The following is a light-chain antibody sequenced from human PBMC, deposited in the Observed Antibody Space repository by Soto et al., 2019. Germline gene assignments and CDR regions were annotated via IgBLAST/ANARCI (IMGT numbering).Light chain of an antibody. CDR2: DAS. J-gene: IGKJ3*01. CDR1: QSISTW. V-gene: IGKV1-5*01. CDR3: QQYKNYLT. Sequence: DIPKTQSPSTLSASVGDRVTITCRASQSISTWLAWYQQKPGKAPKVLIYDASSLESGVPSRFSGSGSGTEFTLTISSLQPDDFATYYCQQYKNYLTFGPGTKVDIK.